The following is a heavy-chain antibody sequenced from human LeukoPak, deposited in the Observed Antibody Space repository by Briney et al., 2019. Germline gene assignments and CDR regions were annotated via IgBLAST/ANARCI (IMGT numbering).Heavy chain of an antibody. CDR2: INSDGSST. V-gene: IGHV3-74*01. CDR1: GFTFSSYW. D-gene: IGHD3-10*01. CDR3: ARDYYTSGSPNDY. Sequence: GGSLRLSCAASGFTFSSYWMHWVRHAPGKGLVWVSRINSDGSSTNYADSVKGRFTISRDNAKNTLYLQMNSLRAEDTAVYYCARDYYTSGSPNDYWGQGTLVTVSS. J-gene: IGHJ4*02.